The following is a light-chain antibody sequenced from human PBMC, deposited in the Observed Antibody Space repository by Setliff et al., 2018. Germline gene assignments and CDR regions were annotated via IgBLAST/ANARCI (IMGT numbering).Light chain of an antibody. CDR2: EVH. J-gene: IGLJ6*01. Sequence: QSALTQPPSASGSPGQSVTVSCTGTSSDVGFYNYVSWYQQHPGKAPKLMIHEVHKRPSGVSDRFSGSKSGNTASLTISGLQADDEADYHCCSYAGSGTVIFGGGTKVTVL. CDR3: CSYAGSGTVI. CDR1: SSDVGFYNY. V-gene: IGLV2-8*01.